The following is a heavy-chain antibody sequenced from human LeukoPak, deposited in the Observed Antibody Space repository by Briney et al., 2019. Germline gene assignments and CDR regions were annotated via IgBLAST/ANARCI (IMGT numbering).Heavy chain of an antibody. J-gene: IGHJ4*02. CDR2: INKDGSEK. V-gene: IGHV3-7*01. Sequence: GGSLRLSCEASGFTAHTYWMSWVRQAPGKGLEWVANINKDGSEKYYVDSVKGRFTISRDNAKNSLYLQMNSLRAEDTAVYYCARVGLSGSYFDYWGQGTLVTVSS. CDR3: ARVGLSGSYFDY. D-gene: IGHD1-26*01. CDR1: GFTAHTYW.